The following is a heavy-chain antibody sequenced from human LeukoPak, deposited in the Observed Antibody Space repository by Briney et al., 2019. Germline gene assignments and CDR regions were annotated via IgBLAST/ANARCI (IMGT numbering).Heavy chain of an antibody. CDR1: GFTFSSYA. J-gene: IGHJ4*02. D-gene: IGHD3-22*01. Sequence: PGGSLRLSCSASGFTFSSYAMHWVRQAPRKGLEYVSAISSNGGSTYYADSVKGRFTISRDNSKNTLYLQMSSLRAEDTAVYYCVKGVTMIVVVIHYFDYWGQGTLVTVSS. CDR2: ISSNGGST. V-gene: IGHV3-64D*06. CDR3: VKGVTMIVVVIHYFDY.